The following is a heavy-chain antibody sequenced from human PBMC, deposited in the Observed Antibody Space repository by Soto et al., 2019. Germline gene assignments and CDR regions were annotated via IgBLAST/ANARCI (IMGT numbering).Heavy chain of an antibody. CDR3: ARGHEYGGNSEACAV. CDR1: GGTFRTES. D-gene: IGHD4-17*01. J-gene: IGHJ3*01. V-gene: IGHV1-69*13. Sequence: QVHLVQSGAEVKKPGSSVKVSCKYSGGTFRTESINWVRQAPGQGPEWMGGILPFFGTADYAPRFQGRVTITADGATTTAYMELRSLTSQHTAVYFCARGHEYGGNSEACAVWGQVTMVTDSS. CDR2: ILPFFGTA.